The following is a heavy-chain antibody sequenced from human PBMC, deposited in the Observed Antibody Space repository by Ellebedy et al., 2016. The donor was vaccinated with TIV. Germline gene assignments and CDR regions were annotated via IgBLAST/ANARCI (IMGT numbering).Heavy chain of an antibody. CDR2: ISNSGEST. CDR1: GFTFSRSW. CDR3: AKDRIVGARKFDD. Sequence: GESLKISCEASGFTFSRSWMHWVRQAPGKGLEWVSTISNSGESTNNADSGKGRFTISRDNSKNTLYLQMNGLRAEDTAVYYCAKDRIVGARKFDDWGQGTLVTVSS. J-gene: IGHJ4*02. V-gene: IGHV3-23*01. D-gene: IGHD1-26*01.